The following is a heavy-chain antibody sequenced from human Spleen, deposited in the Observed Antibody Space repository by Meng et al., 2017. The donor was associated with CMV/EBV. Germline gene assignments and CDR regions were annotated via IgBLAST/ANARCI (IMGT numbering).Heavy chain of an antibody. D-gene: IGHD3-3*01. CDR2: ISLNSGGT. Sequence: ASVKVSCKASGYTFSGYYMHWVRQAPGQGLEWMGWISLNSGGTNYAQKFQDRVTLTRDTSIRTAYMELSSLRSEDTAVYYCAREFITIFGVIITGDSYGMDVWGQGTTVTVSS. CDR1: GYTFSGYY. CDR3: AREFITIFGVIITGDSYGMDV. V-gene: IGHV1-2*02. J-gene: IGHJ6*02.